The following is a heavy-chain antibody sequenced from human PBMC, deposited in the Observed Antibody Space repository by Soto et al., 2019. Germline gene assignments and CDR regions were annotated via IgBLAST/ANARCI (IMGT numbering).Heavy chain of an antibody. CDR1: GYTYTSYA. V-gene: IGHV1-3*01. CDR2: INAGNGNT. Sequence: SVKVSCKDSGYTYTSYAMHWVRQAPGQRLEWMGWINAGNGNTKYSQKFQGRVTITRDTSASTAYMELSSLRSEDTAVYYCASTYYDFWSGYYDAFDIWGQGTMVTVSS. CDR3: ASTYYDFWSGYYDAFDI. J-gene: IGHJ3*02. D-gene: IGHD3-3*01.